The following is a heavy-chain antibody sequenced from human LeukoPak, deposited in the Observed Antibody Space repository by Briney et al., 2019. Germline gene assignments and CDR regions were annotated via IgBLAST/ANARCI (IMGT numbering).Heavy chain of an antibody. CDR3: ARVWPYSSGWQFDY. D-gene: IGHD6-19*01. J-gene: IGHJ4*02. CDR2: INPNSGGT. Sequence: ASVKVSCKASGYTFTGYYMHWVRQAPGQEREWMGWINPNSGGTNYAQKFQGRVTMTRDTSISTAYMELSRLRSDDTAVYYCARVWPYSSGWQFDYWGQGTLVTVSS. V-gene: IGHV1-2*02. CDR1: GYTFTGYY.